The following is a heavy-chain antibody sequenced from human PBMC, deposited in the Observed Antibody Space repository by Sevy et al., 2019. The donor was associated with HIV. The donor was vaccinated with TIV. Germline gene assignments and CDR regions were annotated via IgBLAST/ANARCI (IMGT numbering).Heavy chain of an antibody. Sequence: GGSLRLSCAASGFTFSSYAMHWVRQAPGKGLEWVAVISYDGSNKYYADSVKGRFTISRDNSKNTRYLQMNSLRAEDTAVYYWAREEAGELFLEYYYYYGMTSGAKGPRSPSP. D-gene: IGHD3-10*01. V-gene: IGHV3-30-3*01. CDR1: GFTFSSYA. J-gene: IGHJ6*02. CDR3: AREEAGELFLEYYYYYGMTS. CDR2: ISYDGSNK.